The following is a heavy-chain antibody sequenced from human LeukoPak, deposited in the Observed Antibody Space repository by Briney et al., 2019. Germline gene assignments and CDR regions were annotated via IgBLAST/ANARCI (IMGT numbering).Heavy chain of an antibody. CDR2: IYYSGST. J-gene: IGHJ3*02. CDR1: GGSISSYY. CDR3: ARALGYCSSTSCPDAFDI. D-gene: IGHD2-2*01. V-gene: IGHV4-59*01. Sequence: SETLSLTCTVSGGSISSYYWSWIRQPPGKGLEWIGYIYYSGSTNYNPSLKSRVTISVGTSKNQFSLKLSSVTAADTAVYYCARALGYCSSTSCPDAFDIWGQGTMVTVSS.